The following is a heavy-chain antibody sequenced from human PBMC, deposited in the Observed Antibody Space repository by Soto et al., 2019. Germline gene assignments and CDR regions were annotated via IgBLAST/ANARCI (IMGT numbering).Heavy chain of an antibody. CDR3: ARGPLGYSGYDSHYYYYYGMDV. D-gene: IGHD5-12*01. J-gene: IGHJ6*02. CDR2: IIPIFGTA. CDR1: GGTFSSYA. V-gene: IGHV1-69*12. Sequence: QVQLVQSGAEVKKPGSSVKVSCKASGGTFSSYAISWVRQAPGQGLEWMGGIIPIFGTANYAQKFQGRVTITADEPTSTAYMELSSLRSEDTAVYYCARGPLGYSGYDSHYYYYYGMDVWGQGTTVTVSS.